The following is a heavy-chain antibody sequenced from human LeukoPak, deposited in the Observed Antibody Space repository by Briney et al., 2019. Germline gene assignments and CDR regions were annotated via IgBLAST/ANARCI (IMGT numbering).Heavy chain of an antibody. CDR3: ARVGVVPAAIPDGFDI. J-gene: IGHJ3*02. CDR2: IYSGGST. Sequence: PGGSLRLSCAAPGFTVSSNYMSSVRQAPGKGLEWVSVIYSGGSTYYADSVKGRFTISRDNSKNTLYLQMNSLTAEDTAVYYCARVGVVPAAIPDGFDIWGQGTMVTVSS. CDR1: GFTVSSNY. V-gene: IGHV3-53*01. D-gene: IGHD2-2*01.